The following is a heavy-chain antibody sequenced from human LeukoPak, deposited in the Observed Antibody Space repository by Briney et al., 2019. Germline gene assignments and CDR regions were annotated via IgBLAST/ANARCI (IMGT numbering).Heavy chain of an antibody. J-gene: IGHJ4*02. D-gene: IGHD3-10*01. CDR3: ARGQYASGTYYYFDY. CDR2: ISGSRVGT. Sequence: GGSLRLSCAASGFTFSSNAMMSWVRQAPEKGLEWVSGISGSRVGTYYADSVKGRFTISRDISNNTLFLQMSSLRVEDTAVYYCARGQYASGTYYYFDYWGQGALVTVSS. CDR1: GFTFSSNA. V-gene: IGHV3-23*01.